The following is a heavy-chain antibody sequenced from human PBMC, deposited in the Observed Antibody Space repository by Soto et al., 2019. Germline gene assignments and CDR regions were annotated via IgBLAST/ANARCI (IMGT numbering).Heavy chain of an antibody. D-gene: IGHD2-2*01. CDR1: GYTFTSYD. CDR2: MNPNSGNT. CDR3: ARGRGCSSTSCSLYYFDY. Sequence: GASVKVACKASGYTFTSYDINWVRKATGQGLEWMGWMNPNSGNTGYAQKFQGRVTMTRNTSISTAYMELSSLRSEDTAVYYCARGRGCSSTSCSLYYFDYWGQGTLVTVSS. V-gene: IGHV1-8*01. J-gene: IGHJ4*02.